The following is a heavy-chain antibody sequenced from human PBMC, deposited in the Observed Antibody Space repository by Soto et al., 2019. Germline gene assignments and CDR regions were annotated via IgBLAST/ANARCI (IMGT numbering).Heavy chain of an antibody. V-gene: IGHV4-4*07. J-gene: IGHJ4*02. CDR1: GGAINSYY. D-gene: IGHD3-10*01. Sequence: SETLSLTCTVSGGAINSYYWTWIRQPAGKGLEWIGRVYSSGSTKYNPSLKSRVTMSVDTSKNQFSLNLRSVTAADTAVYFCARVYGSPAYYFDYWGRGTLVTVSS. CDR2: VYSSGST. CDR3: ARVYGSPAYYFDY.